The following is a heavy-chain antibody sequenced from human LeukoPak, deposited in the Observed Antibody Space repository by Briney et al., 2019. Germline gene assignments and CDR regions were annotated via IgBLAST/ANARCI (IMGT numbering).Heavy chain of an antibody. J-gene: IGHJ4*02. CDR2: ISSNGGST. V-gene: IGHV3-64*01. Sequence: GGSLRLSCAASGFTFSSYPMHWVRQAPGKGLEYVSSISSNGGSTYYANPVKGRFTISRDNSKNTLDLQMGSLRAEDMAVYYCARDLSSSYDYWGQGTLVTVSS. CDR3: ARDLSSSYDY. CDR1: GFTFSSYP. D-gene: IGHD6-13*01.